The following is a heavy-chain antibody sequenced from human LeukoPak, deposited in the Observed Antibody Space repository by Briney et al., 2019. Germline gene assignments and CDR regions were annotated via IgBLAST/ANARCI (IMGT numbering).Heavy chain of an antibody. CDR3: ATEGARDYYDSSGYWLDY. V-gene: IGHV7-4-1*02. CDR1: GYTFTSYA. CDR2: INTNTGNP. J-gene: IGHJ4*02. D-gene: IGHD3-22*01. Sequence: GASVKVSCKASGYTFTSYAMNWVRQAPGQGLEWMGWINTNTGNPTYAQGFTGRFVFSLDTSVSTAYLQISSLKAEDTAVYYCATEGARDYYDSSGYWLDYWGQGTLVTVSS.